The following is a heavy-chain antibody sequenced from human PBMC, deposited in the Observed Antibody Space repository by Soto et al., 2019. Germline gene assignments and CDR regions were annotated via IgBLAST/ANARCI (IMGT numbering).Heavy chain of an antibody. D-gene: IGHD1-1*01. V-gene: IGHV3-23*01. Sequence: EVQLLESGGGLVQPGGSLRLSCAASRFIFSSYAMNWVRQAPGKGLEWVSVISASGGTTYSADSVKGRFTISSDNAKNPLYLKMIRLRGVDTAVYYGARRNGHDVLSYYDMDVWGQGTAVT. J-gene: IGHJ6*02. CDR3: ARRNGHDVLSYYDMDV. CDR1: RFIFSSYA. CDR2: ISASGGTT.